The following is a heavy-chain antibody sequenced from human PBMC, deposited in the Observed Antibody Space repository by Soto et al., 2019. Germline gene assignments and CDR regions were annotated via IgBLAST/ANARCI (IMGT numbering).Heavy chain of an antibody. CDR3: VGGQYYFDS. Sequence: QVQLVESGGGVVQPGRSLRLSCAASGFPFSSYGMHWVREAPGKGLEWVAVISYDGSNKYYADSVKGRSTISRDNSASTLYLQMNSLRPEDTALYYCVGGQYYFDSRGQGTLVTVSP. CDR2: ISYDGSNK. V-gene: IGHV3-30*03. J-gene: IGHJ4*02. D-gene: IGHD3-10*01. CDR1: GFPFSSYG.